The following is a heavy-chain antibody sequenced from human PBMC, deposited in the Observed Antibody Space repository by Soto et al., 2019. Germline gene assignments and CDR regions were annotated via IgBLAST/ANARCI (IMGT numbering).Heavy chain of an antibody. Sequence: QVQLVQSGAEVKKPGASVKVSCKASGYTFTSYGISWVRQAPGQGLEWMGWISAYNGNTNYAQKLQGRVTMTTDTSTSTAYMELRSLRSDDTAVYYCAREAPLISVYCSSTSCNYYGMDVWGQGTTVTVSS. CDR2: ISAYNGNT. V-gene: IGHV1-18*04. CDR1: GYTFTSYG. CDR3: AREAPLISVYCSSTSCNYYGMDV. J-gene: IGHJ6*02. D-gene: IGHD2-2*01.